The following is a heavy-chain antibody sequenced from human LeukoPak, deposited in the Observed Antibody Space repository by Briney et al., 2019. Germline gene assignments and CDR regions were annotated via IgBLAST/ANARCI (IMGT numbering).Heavy chain of an antibody. V-gene: IGHV4-59*01. D-gene: IGHD4-17*01. Sequence: SETLSLTCTVSGXSINNFYWTWIRQPPGKGLECIGYVYYTGSTYYNPSLKNRVTISVDTSRNQFSLRLNYVTAADTAVYYCARDPSTVTTRHFDYWGQGTLVTVSS. J-gene: IGHJ4*02. CDR3: ARDPSTVTTRHFDY. CDR1: GXSINNFY. CDR2: VYYTGST.